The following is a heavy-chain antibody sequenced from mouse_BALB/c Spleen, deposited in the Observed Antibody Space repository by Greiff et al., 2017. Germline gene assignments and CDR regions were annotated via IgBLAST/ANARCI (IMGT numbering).Heavy chain of an antibody. D-gene: IGHD2-3*01. CDR1: GYTFTSYW. J-gene: IGHJ3*01. V-gene: IGHV1-87*01. CDR3: ARKGDDGYPFAY. Sequence: QVQLKESGAELARPGASVKLSCKASGYTFTSYWMQWVKQRPGQGLEWIGAIYPGDGDTRYTQKFKGKATLTADKSSSTAYMQLSSLASEDSAVYYCARKGDDGYPFAYWGQGTLVTVSA. CDR2: IYPGDGDT.